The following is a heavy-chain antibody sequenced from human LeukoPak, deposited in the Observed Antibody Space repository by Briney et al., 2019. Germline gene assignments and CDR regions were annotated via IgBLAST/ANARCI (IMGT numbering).Heavy chain of an antibody. V-gene: IGHV1-69*01. D-gene: IGHD3-22*01. CDR3: ARDRGYYGPFSDAFDI. CDR1: GGTFSSYA. Sequence: SVKVSCKASGGTFSSYAISWVRQAPGQGLEWMGGIIPIFGTANYAQKFQGRVTITADESTSTAYMELSSLRPEDTAVYYCARDRGYYGPFSDAFDIWGQGTMVTVSS. J-gene: IGHJ3*02. CDR2: IIPIFGTA.